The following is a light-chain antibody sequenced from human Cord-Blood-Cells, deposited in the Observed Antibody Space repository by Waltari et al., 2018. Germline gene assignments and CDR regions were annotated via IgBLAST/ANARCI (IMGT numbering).Light chain of an antibody. CDR1: SRDVGGYNY. CDR3: CSYAGSYPYV. J-gene: IGLJ1*01. CDR2: DVS. V-gene: IGLV2-11*01. Sequence: QSALTQPRSVSGSPGQSVPIPCTGTSRDVGGYNYFPWYQQHQGKAPKLMIYDVSKRPSGVPDRFSGSKSGNTASLTISGLQAEDEADYYCCSYAGSYPYVFGTGTKVTVL.